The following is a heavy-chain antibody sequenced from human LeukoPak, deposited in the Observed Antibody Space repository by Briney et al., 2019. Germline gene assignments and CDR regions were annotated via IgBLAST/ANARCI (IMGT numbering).Heavy chain of an antibody. CDR3: ARDRYYGMDV. J-gene: IGHJ6*02. V-gene: IGHV3-74*01. Sequence: PGGSLRLSCAASGFTFSNYWMHWVRQAPGRGLVWVSRINTDGSSTRYADSAKGRFTISRDNAKNTLYLQMNSLRAEDTAVYYCARDRYYGMDVWGQGTTVTVSS. CDR2: INTDGSST. CDR1: GFTFSNYW.